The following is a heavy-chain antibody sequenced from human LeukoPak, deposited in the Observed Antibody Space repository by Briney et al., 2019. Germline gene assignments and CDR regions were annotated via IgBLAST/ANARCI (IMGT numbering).Heavy chain of an antibody. V-gene: IGHV1-46*01. CDR2: INPSGGST. J-gene: IGHJ4*02. Sequence: ASVKVSCKASGYTFTSYYMHWVRQAPGQGLEWMGIINPSGGSTSYAQKFQGRVTMTRDTSTSTVYMELSGLRSEDTAVYYCARQMITMIVVVIKGGFDYWGQGTLVTVSS. CDR1: GYTFTSYY. D-gene: IGHD3-22*01. CDR3: ARQMITMIVVVIKGGFDY.